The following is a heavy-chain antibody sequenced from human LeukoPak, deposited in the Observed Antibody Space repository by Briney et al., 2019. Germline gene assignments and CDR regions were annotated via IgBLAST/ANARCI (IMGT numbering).Heavy chain of an antibody. CDR2: ISYDGSNK. J-gene: IGHJ4*02. V-gene: IGHV3-30*03. CDR1: GFTFSSYG. Sequence: GGSLRLSCAASGFTFSSYGMHWVRQAPGKGLEWVAVISYDGSNKYYADSVKGRFTISRDNPKNSLYLQMNSLRAEDTAVYYCARPLGKGQDYWGQGTLVTVSS. CDR3: ARPLGKGQDY. D-gene: IGHD7-27*01.